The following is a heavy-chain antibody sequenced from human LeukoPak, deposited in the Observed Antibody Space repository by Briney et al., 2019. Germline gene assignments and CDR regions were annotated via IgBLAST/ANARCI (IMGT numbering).Heavy chain of an antibody. V-gene: IGHV4-59*01. Sequence: SETLSLTCTVSGGSISNYYWSWIRQPPGKGLERIGYIYYSGSTNYNPSLKSRVTISVDTSKNQFSLKLSSVTAADTAVYYCARAPIVVVPAAKPSYYYYGMDVWGKGTTVTVSS. J-gene: IGHJ6*04. D-gene: IGHD2-2*01. CDR3: ARAPIVVVPAAKPSYYYYGMDV. CDR1: GGSISNYY. CDR2: IYYSGST.